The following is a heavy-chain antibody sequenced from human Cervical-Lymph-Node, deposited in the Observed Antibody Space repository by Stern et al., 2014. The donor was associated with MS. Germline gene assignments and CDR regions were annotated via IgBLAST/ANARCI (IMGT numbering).Heavy chain of an antibody. Sequence: EVQLLDAGGSLVKPGGSLRRSCAAAGFTFSSYSMNWVRQAPGKGLEWFSSLSISSCYIYHADSVNDRFTVSSDNAQNSVIKHINSLRAEDTAVYYCARDIPSAAAGTPYYYYYGMDVWGQGTTVTVSS. J-gene: IGHJ6*02. D-gene: IGHD6-13*01. V-gene: IGHV3-21*01. CDR1: GFTFSSYS. CDR3: ARDIPSAAAGTPYYYYYGMDV. CDR2: LSISSCYI.